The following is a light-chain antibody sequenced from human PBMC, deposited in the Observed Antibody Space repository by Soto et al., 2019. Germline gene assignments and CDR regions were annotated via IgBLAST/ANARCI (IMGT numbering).Light chain of an antibody. Sequence: DIVLTQSPGTLSLSTEEGATLSCRSSQSVDRNSAWYQQKPGQAPRLLIYGASTRPTGIPDRFSGSGSGTDFTLTISSLQFEDFAVYYCQQYNNWPPTWTFGQGTKVDIK. CDR3: QQYNNWPPTWT. J-gene: IGKJ1*01. CDR1: QSVDRN. V-gene: IGKV3D-15*01. CDR2: GAS.